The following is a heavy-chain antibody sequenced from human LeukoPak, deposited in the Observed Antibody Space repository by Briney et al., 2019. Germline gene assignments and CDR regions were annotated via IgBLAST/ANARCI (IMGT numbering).Heavy chain of an antibody. J-gene: IGHJ6*04. Sequence: GSLRLSCAASGFTFSSYEMNWVRQPPGKGLEWIGSIYYSGSTYYNPSLKSRVTISVDTSKNQFSLKLSSVTAADTAVYYCARGVAATGDVWGKGTTVTVSS. CDR2: IYYSGST. CDR1: GFTFSSYE. V-gene: IGHV4-39*07. D-gene: IGHD2-15*01. CDR3: ARGVAATGDV.